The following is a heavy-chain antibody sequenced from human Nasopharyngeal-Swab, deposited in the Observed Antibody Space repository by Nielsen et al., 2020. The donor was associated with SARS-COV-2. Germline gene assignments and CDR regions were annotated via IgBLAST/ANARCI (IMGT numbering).Heavy chain of an antibody. V-gene: IGHV4-34*01. CDR2: INHSGST. CDR1: GGSISSYY. Sequence: GSLRLSCTVSGGSISSYYWSWIRQPPGKGLEWIGEINHSGSTNYNPSLKSRVTISLDTSKNQFSLKLSSVTAADTAVYYCARSVVVPVLPQYYFDYWGQGTLVTVSS. D-gene: IGHD2-2*01. J-gene: IGHJ4*02. CDR3: ARSVVVPVLPQYYFDY.